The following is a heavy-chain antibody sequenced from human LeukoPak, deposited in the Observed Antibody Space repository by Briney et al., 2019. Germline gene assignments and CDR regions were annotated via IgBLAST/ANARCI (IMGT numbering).Heavy chain of an antibody. CDR1: GDIVSSNSVT. D-gene: IGHD2-2*01. CDR2: TYYRSTWYN. J-gene: IGHJ5*02. CDR3: ARRLTQYDCFDP. Sequence: QTLSLTCAISGDIVSSNSVTWNWIRQSPSRGLEWLGRTYYRSTWYNDYAVSVRGRITVNPDTSKNQFSLHLNSVTPEDTAVYYCARRLTQYDCFDPWGQGILVTVSS. V-gene: IGHV6-1*01.